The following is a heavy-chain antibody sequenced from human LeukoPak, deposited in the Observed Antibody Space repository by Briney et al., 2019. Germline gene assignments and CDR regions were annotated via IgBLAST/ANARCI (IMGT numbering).Heavy chain of an antibody. Sequence: SETLSLTCTVSGGSISSSSYYWGWIRQPPGKGLEWIGSMYYSGSTYYNPSLKSRVTISVDTSKNQFSLKLSSVTAADTAVYYCAREEGTTYYYYYMDVWGKGTTVTVSS. CDR3: AREEGTTYYYYYMDV. J-gene: IGHJ6*03. CDR2: MYYSGST. D-gene: IGHD1-1*01. V-gene: IGHV4-39*07. CDR1: GGSISSSSYY.